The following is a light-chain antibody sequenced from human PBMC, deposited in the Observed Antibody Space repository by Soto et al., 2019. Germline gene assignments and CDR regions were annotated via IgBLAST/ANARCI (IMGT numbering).Light chain of an antibody. CDR2: ENN. CDR3: QTWDSSASYV. V-gene: IGLV3-1*01. Sequence: SYELTQPPSVSVSPGQTATIPCSGDKLGDKYACWYQQKPGQSPVLVIYENNKRTSGIPERFSGSNSGNTATLTISGTQTMDEADYYCQTWDSSASYVFGTGTKVTVL. CDR1: KLGDKY. J-gene: IGLJ1*01.